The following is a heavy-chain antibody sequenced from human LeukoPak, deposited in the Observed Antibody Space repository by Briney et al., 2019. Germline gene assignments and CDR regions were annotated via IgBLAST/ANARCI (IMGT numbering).Heavy chain of an antibody. J-gene: IGHJ6*02. V-gene: IGHV1-8*01. D-gene: IGHD2-15*01. CDR3: AREMGYCSGGSCYSYGMDV. Sequence: ASVKVFCKASGYTFSSYDINWLRQATGQWLEWMGWTIPNSGNTGYAQKFQGRVTMTRSTSISTAYMELSSLRSEDTAVYYCAREMGYCSGGSCYSYGMDVWGQGTTVTVSS. CDR1: GYTFSSYD. CDR2: TIPNSGNT.